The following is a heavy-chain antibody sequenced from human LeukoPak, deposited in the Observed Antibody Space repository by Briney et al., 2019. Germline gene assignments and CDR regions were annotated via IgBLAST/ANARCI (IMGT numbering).Heavy chain of an antibody. V-gene: IGHV1-8*01. CDR1: GYTFTSYD. CDR2: MNPNSGNT. J-gene: IGHJ6*03. CDR3: ARGRSYGDYGDYYYYMDV. D-gene: IGHD4-17*01. Sequence: GASVKVSCKASGYTFTSYDINWVRQATGQGLEWMGWMNPNSGNTGYAQKFQGRVTMTRNTSISTAYMELSSLRSEDTAVYYCARGRSYGDYGDYYYYMDVWGKGTTVTISS.